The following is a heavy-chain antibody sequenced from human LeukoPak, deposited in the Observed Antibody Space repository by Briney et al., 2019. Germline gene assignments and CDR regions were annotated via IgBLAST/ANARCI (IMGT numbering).Heavy chain of an antibody. J-gene: IGHJ4*02. V-gene: IGHV3-11*06. CDR1: GFTFSDYY. CDR2: ISSSSSYT. CDR3: ARDTAGTVDY. D-gene: IGHD6-13*01. Sequence: PGGSLRLSCAASGFTFSDYYMSWIRQAPGKGLEWVSSISSSSSYTNYADSVKGRFTISRDNAKNLLYLQMNSLRAEDTAVYYCARDTAGTVDYWGQGTLVTVSS.